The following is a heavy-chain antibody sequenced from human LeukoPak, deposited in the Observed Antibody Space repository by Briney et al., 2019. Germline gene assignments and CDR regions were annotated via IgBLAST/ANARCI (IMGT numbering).Heavy chain of an antibody. V-gene: IGHV1-8*01. CDR2: MNPNSGNT. J-gene: IGHJ6*02. CDR1: GHTFTSYD. Sequence: SVKVSCKASGHTFTSYDINWVRQATGQGLEWMGWMNPNSGNTGYAQKFQGRVTMTRNTSISTAYMELSSLRSEDTAVYYCARGSYSGSRVRSKGYGMDVWGQGTTVTVSS. CDR3: ARGSYSGSRVRSKGYGMDV. D-gene: IGHD1-26*01.